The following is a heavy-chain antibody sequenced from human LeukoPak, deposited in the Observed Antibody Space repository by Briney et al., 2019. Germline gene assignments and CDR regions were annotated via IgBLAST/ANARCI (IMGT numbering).Heavy chain of an antibody. J-gene: IGHJ4*02. V-gene: IGHV4-39*01. Sequence: PSESLSLTCTVSGGSISSSSYYWGWIRQPPGKGLECIGSIYYSGSTYYNPSLKSRVTISVDTSKNQFSLKLSSVTAADTAVYYCARQQWQPIFDYWGQGTLVTVS. CDR1: GGSISSSSYY. CDR3: ARQQWQPIFDY. CDR2: IYYSGST. D-gene: IGHD6-19*01.